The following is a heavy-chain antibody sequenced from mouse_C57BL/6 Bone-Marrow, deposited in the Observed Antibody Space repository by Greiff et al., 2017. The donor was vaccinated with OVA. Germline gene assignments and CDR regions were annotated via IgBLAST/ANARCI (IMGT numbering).Heavy chain of an antibody. CDR3: TRTGYYSWFAY. CDR1: GYTFPDYE. Sequence: QVQLQQSGAELVRPGASVTLSCKASGYTFPDYEMHWVKQTPVHGLEWIGAIDPETGGTAYNQKFKGKAILTADKSSSTAYMELRSLTSEDSAVYYCTRTGYYSWFAYWGQGTLVTVSA. J-gene: IGHJ3*01. V-gene: IGHV1-15*01. D-gene: IGHD2-3*01. CDR2: IDPETGGT.